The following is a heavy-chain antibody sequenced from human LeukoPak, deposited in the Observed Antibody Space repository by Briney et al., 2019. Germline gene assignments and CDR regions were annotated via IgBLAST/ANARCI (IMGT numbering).Heavy chain of an antibody. CDR3: ARDEDYGIFVNIDY. D-gene: IGHD4-17*01. J-gene: IGHJ4*02. Sequence: ASVKVSCKASGYTFTGYYMHWVRQAPGQGLEWMGWINPNSGGTNYAQKFQGRVTMTTDTSTSTAYMELRSLRSDVTAVYYCARDEDYGIFVNIDYWGQGTLVTVSS. CDR1: GYTFTGYY. V-gene: IGHV1-2*02. CDR2: INPNSGGT.